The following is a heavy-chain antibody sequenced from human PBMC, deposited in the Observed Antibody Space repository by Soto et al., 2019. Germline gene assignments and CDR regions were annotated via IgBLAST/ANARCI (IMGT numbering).Heavy chain of an antibody. CDR3: AKDAVYKDGLWLMDS. CDR1: GFTISTYA. Sequence: GGPLRLSCAASGFTISTYAMTWVRQAPGKGLECVSGVTGSGGQIHYADSVKGRFTISKDNSKNTLYLQMSSLREEDTALYYCAKDAVYKDGLWLMDSWGQGTLVTVSS. D-gene: IGHD2-21*01. J-gene: IGHJ5*02. V-gene: IGHV3-23*01. CDR2: VTGSGGQI.